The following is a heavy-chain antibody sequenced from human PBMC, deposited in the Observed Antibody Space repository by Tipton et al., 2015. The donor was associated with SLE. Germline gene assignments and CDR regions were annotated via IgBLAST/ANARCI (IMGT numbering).Heavy chain of an antibody. CDR1: GGSISSYY. J-gene: IGHJ4*02. V-gene: IGHV4-4*07. D-gene: IGHD3-22*01. CDR2: IYTSGST. CDR3: AREWYDSSGEPRAYYFDY. Sequence: LRLSCTVSGGSISSYYWSWIRQPAGKGLERIGRIYTSGSTNYNPSLKSRVTMSVDTSKNQFSLKLSSVTAADTAVYYCAREWYDSSGEPRAYYFDYWGQGTLVTVSS.